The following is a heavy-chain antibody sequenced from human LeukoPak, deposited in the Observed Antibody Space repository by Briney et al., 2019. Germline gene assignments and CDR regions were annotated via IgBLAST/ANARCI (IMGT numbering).Heavy chain of an antibody. D-gene: IGHD3-10*01. V-gene: IGHV4-34*01. CDR1: GGSFSGYY. Sequence: PSETLSLTCAVYGGSFSGYYWSWIRQPPGKGLEWIGEINHSGSTNYNPSLKSRVTISVDTSKNQFSLKVNSVTAADTAVYYCARGRYYGSGSYYKPAFYYGMDVWGQGTTVTVSS. J-gene: IGHJ6*02. CDR3: ARGRYYGSGSYYKPAFYYGMDV. CDR2: INHSGST.